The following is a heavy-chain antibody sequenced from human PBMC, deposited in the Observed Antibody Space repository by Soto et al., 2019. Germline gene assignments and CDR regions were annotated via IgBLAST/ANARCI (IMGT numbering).Heavy chain of an antibody. CDR2: IYPGDSDT. Sequence: GESLKISCEASGYPFTTYWIGWVRQMPGKGLEWMGIIYPGDSDTRYSPSFQGQVTISADKSISTAYLQWSSLKASDTAMYYCARPRSSGHRYNWFDPWGQGTLVTVSS. V-gene: IGHV5-51*01. D-gene: IGHD6-19*01. CDR3: ARPRSSGHRYNWFDP. J-gene: IGHJ5*02. CDR1: GYPFTTYW.